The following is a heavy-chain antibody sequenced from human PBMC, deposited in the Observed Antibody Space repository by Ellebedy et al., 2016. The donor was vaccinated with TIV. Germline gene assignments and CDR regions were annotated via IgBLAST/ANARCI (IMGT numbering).Heavy chain of an antibody. J-gene: IGHJ5*02. V-gene: IGHV5-51*01. CDR3: ARSRSCSSSSCYSSWFDP. D-gene: IGHD2-2*02. Sequence: GESLKISCKGSGYSFTSYWIAWVRQMPGKGLEWMGITYPGDSDTKYSPSFQGQVTMSADKSISTSYLQWSSLKASDTAMYYCARSRSCSSSSCYSSWFDPWGQGTLVTVSS. CDR2: TYPGDSDT. CDR1: GYSFTSYW.